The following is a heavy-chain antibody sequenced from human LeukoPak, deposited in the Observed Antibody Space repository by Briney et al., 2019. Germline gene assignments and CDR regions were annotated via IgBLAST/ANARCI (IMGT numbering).Heavy chain of an antibody. CDR2: INSDGSST. Sequence: GGSLRLSCAASGFTFSSYWMHWVRQAPGKGLVWVSRINSDGSSTSYADSVKGRFTISRDNAKNTLYLQMNSLRAEDTAVYYCARMRYSSGWYFDYWGQGTTVTVSS. CDR3: ARMRYSSGWYFDY. CDR1: GFTFSSYW. J-gene: IGHJ4*03. V-gene: IGHV3-74*01. D-gene: IGHD6-19*01.